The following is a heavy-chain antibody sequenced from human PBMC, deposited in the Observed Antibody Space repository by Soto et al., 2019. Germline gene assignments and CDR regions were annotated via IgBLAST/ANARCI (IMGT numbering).Heavy chain of an antibody. J-gene: IGHJ4*02. V-gene: IGHV3-21*01. Sequence: EVQLVESGGGLVKPGGSLRLSCAASGFTFSSYSMNWVRQAPGKGLEWVSSISSSSSYIYYADSVKGRFTISRDNAKNSLYLQMNRLRAEDTAVYYCARDRSVRGTRSPFDYWGQGTLVTVSS. CDR2: ISSSSSYI. CDR3: ARDRSVRGTRSPFDY. CDR1: GFTFSSYS. D-gene: IGHD3-10*01.